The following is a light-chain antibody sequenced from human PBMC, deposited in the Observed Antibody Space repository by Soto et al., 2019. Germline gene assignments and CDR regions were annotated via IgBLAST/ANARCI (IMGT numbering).Light chain of an antibody. CDR3: QPYYSPWT. CDR1: QSVLYSSNNKNY. Sequence: DIVMTQSPDSLAVSLGERATINCKSSQSVLYSSNNKNYLAWYQQKPGQPPKLLIYWASTRESGVPDRFSGSGSGTDFTLTISSLQAEDVAVYYCQPYYSPWTFGQGTKVYLK. CDR2: WAS. J-gene: IGKJ1*01. V-gene: IGKV4-1*01.